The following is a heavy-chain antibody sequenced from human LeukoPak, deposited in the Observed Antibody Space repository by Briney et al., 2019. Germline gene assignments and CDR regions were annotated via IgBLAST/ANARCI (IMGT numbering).Heavy chain of an antibody. V-gene: IGHV1-46*01. CDR2: INPSGGTT. CDR3: AREYQLKDTMVRGVTMPFDP. D-gene: IGHD3-10*01. CDR1: GYTFTSYY. J-gene: IGHJ5*02. Sequence: EASVKVSCKASGYTFTSYYMHWVRQPPGQGLEWMGIINPSGGTTSYAQKFQGRVTMTRDMSTSTVYMELSSLRSEDTAVYYCAREYQLKDTMVRGVTMPFDPWGQGTLVTVSS.